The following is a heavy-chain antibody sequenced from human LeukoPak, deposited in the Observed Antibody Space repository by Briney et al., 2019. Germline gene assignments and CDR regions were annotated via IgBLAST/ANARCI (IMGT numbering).Heavy chain of an antibody. CDR3: ARRGEAMDPFDY. V-gene: IGHV5-51*01. Sequence: PGESLKISCQGSGYSFTNYWIGWVRQMPGKGLEWMGIIYPGDSSTRYSPSFQGQVTISADKSISTAYLQWRSLKASDTAMYYCARRGEAMDPFDYWGQGTLVTVSS. CDR2: IYPGDSST. D-gene: IGHD5-18*01. CDR1: GYSFTNYW. J-gene: IGHJ4*02.